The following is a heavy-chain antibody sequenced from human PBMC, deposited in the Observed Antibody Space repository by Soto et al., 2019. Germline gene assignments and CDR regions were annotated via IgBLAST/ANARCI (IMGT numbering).Heavy chain of an antibody. Sequence: SETLSLTCTVSGGSIRSGGYYWSWVRQNPRRGLERIGNIYYSGNTYYNPSLKSRLTISVDTSKNQFSLNLSSVTAADTAVYYCARDRLMATAGTARHYFGLDVWGQGTTVTVS. CDR2: IYYSGNT. CDR1: GGSIRSGGYY. D-gene: IGHD5-18*01. J-gene: IGHJ6*02. V-gene: IGHV4-31*03. CDR3: ARDRLMATAGTARHYFGLDV.